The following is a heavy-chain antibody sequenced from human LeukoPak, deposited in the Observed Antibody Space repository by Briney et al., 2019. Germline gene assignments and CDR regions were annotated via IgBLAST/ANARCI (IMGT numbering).Heavy chain of an antibody. V-gene: IGHV3-13*01. CDR3: AREYVWGSYRYFDY. J-gene: IGHJ4*02. CDR2: IGTAGDT. CDR1: GFTFSSYD. Sequence: GGSLRLSCAASGFTFSSYDMHWVRQATGKGLEWVSAIGTAGDTYYPGSVKGRFTISRENAKNSLYLQMNGLRAGDTAVYYCAREYVWGSYRYFDYWGQGTLVTVSS. D-gene: IGHD3-16*02.